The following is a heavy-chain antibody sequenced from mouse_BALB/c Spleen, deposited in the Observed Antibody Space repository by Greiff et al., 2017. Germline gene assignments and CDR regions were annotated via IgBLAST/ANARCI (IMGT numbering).Heavy chain of an antibody. V-gene: IGHV8-12*01. D-gene: IGHD1-1*01. CDR3: ARRVYYGSSYWYFDV. Sequence: QVTLKVSGPGILQPSQTLSLTCSFSGFSLSTSGMGVSWIRQPSGKGLEWLAHIYWDDDKRYNPSLKSRLTISKDTSRNQVFLKITSVDTADTATYYCARRVYYGSSYWYFDVWGAGTTVTVSS. CDR1: GFSLSTSGMG. J-gene: IGHJ1*01. CDR2: IYWDDDK.